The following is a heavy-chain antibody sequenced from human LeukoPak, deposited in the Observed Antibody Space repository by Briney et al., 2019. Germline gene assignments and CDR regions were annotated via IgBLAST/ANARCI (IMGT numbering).Heavy chain of an antibody. CDR1: GFTFSAYA. D-gene: IGHD6-13*01. CDR2: ISGSGGST. CDR3: AKKVSSTWNGPYDH. Sequence: PGGSLRLSCEASGFTFSAYAMTWVRQAPGKGLEWVSTISGSGGSTYYADSVKGRFTISRDNSKDTLYLQVSSLRAEDTAVYYCAKKVSSTWNGPYDHWGQGTLVTVSS. V-gene: IGHV3-23*01. J-gene: IGHJ4*02.